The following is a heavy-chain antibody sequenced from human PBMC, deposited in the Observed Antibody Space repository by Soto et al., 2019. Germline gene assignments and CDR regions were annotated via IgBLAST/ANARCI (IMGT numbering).Heavy chain of an antibody. D-gene: IGHD2-8*01. V-gene: IGHV1-18*01. CDR3: TRGNGVGEPDA. CDR1: GYSFTSYG. J-gene: IGHJ6*02. Sequence: QVQLVQSGAEVKKPGASVKVSCKASGYSFTSYGISWVRQAPGQGLEWMGWISAYNGNTNYAQKRQDRDTMTTDTSTRTESRERRNMRSQGTAAEDCTRGNGVGEPDAWGQGTT. CDR2: ISAYNGNT.